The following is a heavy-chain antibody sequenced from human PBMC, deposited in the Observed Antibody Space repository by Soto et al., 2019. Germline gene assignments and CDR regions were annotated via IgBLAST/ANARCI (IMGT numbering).Heavy chain of an antibody. CDR1: GGSISSGGYY. D-gene: IGHD3-10*01. Sequence: QVQLQESGPGLVKPSQTLSLTYTVSGGSISSGGYYWSWIRQHPGKGLEGIGYIYYSGSTYHNPSLKSRVTISVDTSKNQFSLKLSSVTAADTAVYYCARNRGVIIGYNWFDPWGQGTLVTVSS. CDR3: ARNRGVIIGYNWFDP. CDR2: IYYSGST. V-gene: IGHV4-31*03. J-gene: IGHJ5*02.